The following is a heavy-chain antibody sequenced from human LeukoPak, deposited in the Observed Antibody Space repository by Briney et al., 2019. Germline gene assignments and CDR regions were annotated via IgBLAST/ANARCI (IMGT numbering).Heavy chain of an antibody. CDR1: GGSISSYY. D-gene: IGHD4-17*01. Sequence: SETLSLTCTVSGGSISSYYWSWIRQPPGKGLEWIGYIYYSGSTNYNPPLKSRVTMSVDTSKNQFSLKLSSVTAADTAVYYCARGSTTVTFDYWGQGTLVTVSS. V-gene: IGHV4-59*12. CDR2: IYYSGST. J-gene: IGHJ4*02. CDR3: ARGSTTVTFDY.